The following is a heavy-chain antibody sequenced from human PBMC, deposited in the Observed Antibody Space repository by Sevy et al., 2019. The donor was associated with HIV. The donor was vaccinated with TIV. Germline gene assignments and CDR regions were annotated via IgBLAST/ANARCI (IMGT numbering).Heavy chain of an antibody. V-gene: IGHV3-33*01. CDR3: ARDRRLPRRYDFGVDAFDI. Sequence: GGSLRLSCAASGFTFSSYGMHWVRQAPGKGLEWVAVIWYDGSNKYYADSVKGRFTISRDNSKNTLYLQMNSLRAEDTAVYYCARDRRLPRRYDFGVDAFDIWGQGTMVTVSS. CDR2: IWYDGSNK. CDR1: GFTFSSYG. J-gene: IGHJ3*02. D-gene: IGHD3-3*01.